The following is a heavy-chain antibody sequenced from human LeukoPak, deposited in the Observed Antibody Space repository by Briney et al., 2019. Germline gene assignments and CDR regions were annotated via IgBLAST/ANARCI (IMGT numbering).Heavy chain of an antibody. CDR1: GVTFSSYT. D-gene: IGHD2-15*01. CDR3: AKPEGEVVTPYDAFDI. J-gene: IGHJ3*02. Sequence: GSLRLSCPASGVTFSSYTMSWVRHAPGKGLKWVSDFIGSGGSTYYADSVKGRFTISRDNSKNTLYLQMNSLRAEDTAVYYCAKPEGEVVTPYDAFDIWGQGTMVTVSS. CDR2: FIGSGGST. V-gene: IGHV3-23*01.